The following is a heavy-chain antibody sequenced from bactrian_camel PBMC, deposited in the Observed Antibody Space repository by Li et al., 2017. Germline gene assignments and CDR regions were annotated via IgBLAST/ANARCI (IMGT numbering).Heavy chain of an antibody. Sequence: HVQLVESGGGSAQAGGSLRLSCAASGLTYRRACMGWFRQAAGKQREWVSSISTYGSASYADSVKGRFTISKDKAKDTVYLQMNSLKPEDTAMHSCSVVAGNRKCLDFGYWGQGTQVTVS. D-gene: IGHD6*01. J-gene: IGHJ6*01. CDR2: ISTYGSA. CDR1: GLTYRRAC. V-gene: IGHV3S53*01. CDR3: SVVAGNRKCLDFGY.